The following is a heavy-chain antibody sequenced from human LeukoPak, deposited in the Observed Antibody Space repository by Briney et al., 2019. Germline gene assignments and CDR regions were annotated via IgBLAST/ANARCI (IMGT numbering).Heavy chain of an antibody. CDR1: EFTSCGLW. V-gene: IGHV3-7*05. CDR3: ATNHHFRFYD. CDR2: IKEDGSQK. D-gene: IGHD1-14*01. J-gene: IGHJ4*02. Sequence: GGSLCLSRVASEFTSCGLWTSWVRQTPRKGLEWVANIKEDGSQKYYVDSVKGRFTISRDNAKQSLYLQMNSLRAEDTAVYYCATNHHFRFYDWGQGPLI.